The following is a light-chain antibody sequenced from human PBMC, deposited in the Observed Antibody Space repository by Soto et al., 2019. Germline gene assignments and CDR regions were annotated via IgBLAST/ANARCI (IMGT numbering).Light chain of an antibody. J-gene: IGKJ2*01. CDR3: QQYGSSPYT. CDR2: GAS. V-gene: IGKV3-20*01. Sequence: EVVLTQSPATLSLSPGERATLSCRASQSVSSNLAWYQQKPGQAPRLLIYGASSRPGGIPDRFSGSGSGTDFTLTIPRLEPEDFAVYYCQQYGSSPYTFGQGTKVDIK. CDR1: QSVSSN.